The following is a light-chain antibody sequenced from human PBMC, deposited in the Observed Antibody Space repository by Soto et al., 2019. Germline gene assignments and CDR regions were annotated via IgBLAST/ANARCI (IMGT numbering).Light chain of an antibody. CDR3: EQYNNWPWT. V-gene: IGKV3-15*01. Sequence: EIVMTQSPATLSVSPGERATLSCRASQSVSSNLAWYPQKPGQTPRLLIYGASTRATGITARFSGSGSRTEFTLSISTLQSEDFAVYYCEQYNNWPWTFGQGTKVEIK. J-gene: IGKJ1*01. CDR2: GAS. CDR1: QSVSSN.